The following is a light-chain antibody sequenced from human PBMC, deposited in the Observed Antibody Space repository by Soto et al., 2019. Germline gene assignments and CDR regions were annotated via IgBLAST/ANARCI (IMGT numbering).Light chain of an antibody. CDR2: DVS. CDR1: SSDVGGYNY. J-gene: IGLJ1*01. Sequence: QSVLTQPRSVSGSPGQSVTISCTGTSSDVGGYNYVSWYQQHPGKAPKLIIFDVSKRPSGVPDRFSGSKSGNTASLTISGLPAEDEADYYCSSYAGSYTSYVFGTGTKLTVL. V-gene: IGLV2-11*01. CDR3: SSYAGSYTSYV.